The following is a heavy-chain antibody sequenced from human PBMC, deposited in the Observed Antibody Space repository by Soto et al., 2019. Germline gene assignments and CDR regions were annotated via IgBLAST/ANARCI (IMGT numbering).Heavy chain of an antibody. CDR1: GYSFTSYW. CDR2: IYHGDSDT. CDR3: ARQAKYSSSSWGYFDY. Sequence: PVESLKISCKGSGYSFTSYWIGWVRQMPGKGLEWMGIIYHGDSDTRYSPSFQHQVTISADKSISTAYLQWSSLKASDTAIYYCARQAKYSSSSWGYFDYWGQGTLVTVSS. J-gene: IGHJ4*02. V-gene: IGHV5-51*01. D-gene: IGHD6-6*01.